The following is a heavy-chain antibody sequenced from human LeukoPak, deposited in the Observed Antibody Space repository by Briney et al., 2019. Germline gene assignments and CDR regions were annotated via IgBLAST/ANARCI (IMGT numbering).Heavy chain of an antibody. J-gene: IGHJ4*02. V-gene: IGHV4-59*08. D-gene: IGHD2-15*01. Sequence: SETLSLTCTVSGFSITSFDWSWIRQPPGKGLEWIGYIYFSGSTNYNPSPKRRVTVSLDTTKNQVSLKLSSVSAADTAGYYCASTGYCIGGSCYSNYFDHWGQGTLVTVSS. CDR3: ASTGYCIGGSCYSNYFDH. CDR1: GFSITSFD. CDR2: IYFSGST.